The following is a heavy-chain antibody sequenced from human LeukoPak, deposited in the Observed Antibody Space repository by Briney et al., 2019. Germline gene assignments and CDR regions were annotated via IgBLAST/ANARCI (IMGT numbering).Heavy chain of an antibody. CDR1: GFTFSSYA. D-gene: IGHD6-19*01. V-gene: IGHV3-23*01. CDR3: AKDPRIAVAVPYYYYMDV. CDR2: ISGSGGST. Sequence: GGSLRLSCAASGFTFSSYAMSWVRQAPGKGLEWVSAISGSGGSTYYADSVKGRFTISRDNSKNTLYLQMNSLRAEDTAVYYCAKDPRIAVAVPYYYYMDVWGKGTTVTVSS. J-gene: IGHJ6*03.